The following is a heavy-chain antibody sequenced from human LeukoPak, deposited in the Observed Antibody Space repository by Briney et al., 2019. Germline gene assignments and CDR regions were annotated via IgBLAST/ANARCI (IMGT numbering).Heavy chain of an antibody. CDR3: ARDPGGHYYDSSGYYPFDY. CDR2: ISYDGSNK. Sequence: PGGSLRLSCAASGFTFSSYAMHWVRQAPGKGLEWVAVISYDGSNKYYADSVKGRFTISRDNSKNTLYLQMNSLRAEDTAVYYCARDPGGHYYDSSGYYPFDYWGQGTLVTVSS. J-gene: IGHJ4*02. CDR1: GFTFSSYA. V-gene: IGHV3-30*04. D-gene: IGHD3-22*01.